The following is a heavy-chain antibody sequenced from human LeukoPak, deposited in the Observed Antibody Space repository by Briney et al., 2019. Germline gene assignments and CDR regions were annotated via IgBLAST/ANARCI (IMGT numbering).Heavy chain of an antibody. CDR2: ISTTGSTI. Sequence: GGSLRLSCVASGFTFSGHEMNWVRQAPGKGLEWLSYISTTGSTIYSADSAKGRFTISRDNSKNSLYLQMNSLRAEDTAIYYCARDDVYGDSLPDYWGQGTLVTVSS. CDR3: ARDDVYGDSLPDY. CDR1: GFTFSGHE. V-gene: IGHV3-48*03. J-gene: IGHJ4*02. D-gene: IGHD4-17*01.